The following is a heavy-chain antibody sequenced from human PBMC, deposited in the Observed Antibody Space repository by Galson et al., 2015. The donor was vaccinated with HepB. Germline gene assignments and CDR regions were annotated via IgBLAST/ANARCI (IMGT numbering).Heavy chain of an antibody. CDR2: ISSSVGDT. J-gene: IGHJ4*02. V-gene: IGHV3-23*01. CDR1: GFTFSTYA. D-gene: IGHD3-10*01. CDR3: AKDSGTIAVREVFDY. Sequence: SLRLSCAASGFTFSTYAMTWVRQAPGKGLEWVSSISSSVGDTYYADSVKGRFTISRDNSKSTVYLQMNSLRAEDTAVYYCAKDSGTIAVREVFDYWGQGTLVNVSS.